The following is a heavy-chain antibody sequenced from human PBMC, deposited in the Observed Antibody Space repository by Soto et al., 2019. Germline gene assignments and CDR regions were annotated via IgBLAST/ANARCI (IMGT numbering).Heavy chain of an antibody. J-gene: IGHJ6*02. CDR3: AKSRGGYPYYYYGLDV. Sequence: QVQLVESGGGVVQPGRSLRLSCAASGFTFSSYGMHWVRQAPGKGLEWVAGISYDGSNKHYADPVKGRFTISRDTSKNTLYLQMNSLRPEDTAVYYCAKSRGGYPYYYYGLDVWGQGTTVTVS. CDR1: GFTFSSYG. V-gene: IGHV3-30*18. CDR2: ISYDGSNK. D-gene: IGHD1-26*01.